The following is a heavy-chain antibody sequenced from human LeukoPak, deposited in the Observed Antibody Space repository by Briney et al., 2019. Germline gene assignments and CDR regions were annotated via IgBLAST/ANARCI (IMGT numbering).Heavy chain of an antibody. D-gene: IGHD3-10*01. CDR3: ARSPSYYGSGNYYYMDV. CDR1: GYTFTNYD. Sequence: ASVKVSCKASGYTFTNYDINWVRQAAGQGLEWMGWMNPNSGNTGYAQKFQGRVTMTRNTSINTAYMELTSLTSEDTAVYYCARSPSYYGSGNYYYMDVWGKGTTVTVSS. V-gene: IGHV1-8*01. CDR2: MNPNSGNT. J-gene: IGHJ6*03.